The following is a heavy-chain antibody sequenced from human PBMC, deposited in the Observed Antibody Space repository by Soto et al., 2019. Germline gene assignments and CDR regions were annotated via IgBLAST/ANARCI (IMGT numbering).Heavy chain of an antibody. CDR1: GFTFSDHY. Sequence: EVQLVESGGGLVQPGGSLRLSCAASGFTFSDHYMDWVRQAPGKGLEWVGRIRNKANSYSTQYAASVKGRFTIPRDNSKTSLYLQLNSLKTEDTAVYYCTRVRIYADERGRPFGIWGQGTVVTVSS. CDR2: IRNKANSYST. V-gene: IGHV3-72*01. J-gene: IGHJ3*02. D-gene: IGHD2-21*01. CDR3: TRVRIYADERGRPFGI.